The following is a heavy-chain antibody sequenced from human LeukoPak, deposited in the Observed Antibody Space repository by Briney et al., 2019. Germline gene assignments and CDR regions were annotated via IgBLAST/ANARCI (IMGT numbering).Heavy chain of an antibody. J-gene: IGHJ3*02. D-gene: IGHD1-26*01. CDR3: TRDRRRDLLHAFDI. Sequence: SETLSLTCTVSGGSISSYYWSWIRQPPGKGLEWIGYIYYSGSTNYNPSLRSRVTISVDTSKNQFSLKLSSVTAADTALYYCTRDRRRDLLHAFDIWGQGTMVTVSS. CDR2: IYYSGST. V-gene: IGHV4-59*01. CDR1: GGSISSYY.